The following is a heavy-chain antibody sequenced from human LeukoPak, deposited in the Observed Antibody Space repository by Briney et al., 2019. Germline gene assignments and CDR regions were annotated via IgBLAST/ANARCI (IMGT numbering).Heavy chain of an antibody. V-gene: IGHV4-39*01. CDR2: IYYSGST. Sequence: PSETLSLTCTVSGGSISSSSYYWGWIRQPPGKELEWIGSIYYSGSTYYNPSLKSRVTISVDTSKNQFSLKLSSVTAADTAVYYCARRRTGSNYVYYYYYMDVWGKGTTVTVSS. CDR3: ARRRTGSNYVYYYYYMDV. CDR1: GGSISSSSYY. J-gene: IGHJ6*03. D-gene: IGHD4-11*01.